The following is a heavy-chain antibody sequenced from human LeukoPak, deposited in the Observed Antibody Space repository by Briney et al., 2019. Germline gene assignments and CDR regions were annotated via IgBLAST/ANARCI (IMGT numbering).Heavy chain of an antibody. Sequence: GGSLRLSCAASGFTFSSYAMHWVRQAPGKGLEWVAVISNDGGNKYYADSVKGRFTISRDNSKNTLYLQMNSLRAEDTAVYYCARSGSGNYYYYYMDVWGKGTTVTVSS. CDR2: ISNDGGNK. V-gene: IGHV3-30-3*01. D-gene: IGHD3-10*01. J-gene: IGHJ6*03. CDR3: ARSGSGNYYYYYMDV. CDR1: GFTFSSYA.